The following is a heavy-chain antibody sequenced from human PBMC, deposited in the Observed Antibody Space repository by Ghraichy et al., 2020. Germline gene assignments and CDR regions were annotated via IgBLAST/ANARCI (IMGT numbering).Heavy chain of an antibody. J-gene: IGHJ4*02. V-gene: IGHV3-30*18. D-gene: IGHD5-12*01. CDR1: GFTFSTYT. CDR3: AKYIVGYAEHFDH. Sequence: GGSLRLSCAASGFTFSTYTMHWVRQAPGKGLEWVALISFVGSQKYYAASVKGRLTISRANPKTTFYLQMSSLRPEDTAVYYCAKYIVGYAEHFDHWGQGTLVTVSS. CDR2: ISFVGSQK.